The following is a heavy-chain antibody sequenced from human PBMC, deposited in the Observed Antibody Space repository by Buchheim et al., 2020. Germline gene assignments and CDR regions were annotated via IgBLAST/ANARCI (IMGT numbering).Heavy chain of an antibody. D-gene: IGHD3-9*01. V-gene: IGHV3-74*01. CDR2: INSDGTST. Sequence: EVQLVESGGGLVQLGGSLRLSCAASGFTFSDYRMHWVRQAPGKGLVWVSRINSDGTSTNYADSVKGRFTISRDNAKNSLYLQMNSLRAEDTAVYYCARTQGDSELRYSVYYFDYWGQGTL. CDR1: GFTFSDYR. J-gene: IGHJ4*02. CDR3: ARTQGDSELRYSVYYFDY.